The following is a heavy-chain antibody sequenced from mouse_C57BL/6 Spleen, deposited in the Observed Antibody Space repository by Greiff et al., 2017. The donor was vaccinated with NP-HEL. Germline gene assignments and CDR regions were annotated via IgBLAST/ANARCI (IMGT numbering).Heavy chain of an antibody. J-gene: IGHJ2*01. CDR1: GYAFSSSW. D-gene: IGHD2-12*01. V-gene: IGHV1-82*01. CDR3: ARSGGILYGDY. CDR2: IYPGDGDT. Sequence: QVQLKESGPELVKPGASVKISCKASGYAFSSSWMNWVKQRPGKGLEWIGRIYPGDGDTNYNGKFKGKATLTADKSSSTAYMQLSSLTSEDSAVYFCARSGGILYGDYWGQGTTLTVSS.